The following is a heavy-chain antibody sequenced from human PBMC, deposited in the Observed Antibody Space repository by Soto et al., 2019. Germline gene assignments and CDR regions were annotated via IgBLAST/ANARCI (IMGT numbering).Heavy chain of an antibody. CDR3: AKVSFSSGYNWFDP. Sequence: EVQLLESGGALVQPGGSRRPSCAAPGFTFSGYAMSWFRQLPGKGLEWVSAISGGGGNTSYTDSVKGRFTVSRDNSKNTLYLQMNSLRADDTAVFYCAKVSFSSGYNWFDPWGQGTLVTVSS. CDR1: GFTFSGYA. J-gene: IGHJ5*02. V-gene: IGHV3-23*01. D-gene: IGHD3-10*01. CDR2: ISGGGGNT.